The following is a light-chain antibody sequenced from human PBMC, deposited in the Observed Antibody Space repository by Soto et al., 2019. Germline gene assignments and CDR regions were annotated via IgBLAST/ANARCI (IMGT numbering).Light chain of an antibody. CDR1: QSISSSY. V-gene: IGKV3-20*01. CDR2: GAS. CDR3: QQYGSSRFT. J-gene: IGKJ3*01. Sequence: EIVLTQSPGTLSLSPGERATLSCRASQSISSSYLAWYQQKPGQAPRLLVYGASSRATGTPDRSSGSGSGTDFTLTISRLEPEDFAVYYCQQYGSSRFTFGPGTKVDIK.